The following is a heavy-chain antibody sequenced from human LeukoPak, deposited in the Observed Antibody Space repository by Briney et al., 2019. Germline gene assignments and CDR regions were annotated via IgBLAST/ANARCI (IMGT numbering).Heavy chain of an antibody. CDR3: ARDCSGGSCWNDY. Sequence: GASVKVSCKASGYTFIGYYMHWVRQAPGQGLEWMGWINPNSGGTNYAQKFQGRVTMTRDTSISTAYMELSRLRSDDTAVYYCARDCSGGSCWNDYWGQGTLVTVSS. CDR1: GYTFIGYY. J-gene: IGHJ4*02. D-gene: IGHD2-15*01. V-gene: IGHV1-2*02. CDR2: INPNSGGT.